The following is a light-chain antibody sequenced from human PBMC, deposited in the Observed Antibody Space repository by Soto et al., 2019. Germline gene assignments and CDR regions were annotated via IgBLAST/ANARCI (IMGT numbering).Light chain of an antibody. CDR1: SGHNNYA. V-gene: IGLV4-69*01. CDR2: LNSDGSH. J-gene: IGLJ2*01. Sequence: QPVLTQSPSASASLGASVKLTCTLSSGHNNYAIAWHQQQPDKGPRYLMKLNSDGSHSKADGIPDRFSGSSSGAERHLTISSVQSEDEADYYCQTWGTAIHDVVFGGGTKLTVL. CDR3: QTWGTAIHDVV.